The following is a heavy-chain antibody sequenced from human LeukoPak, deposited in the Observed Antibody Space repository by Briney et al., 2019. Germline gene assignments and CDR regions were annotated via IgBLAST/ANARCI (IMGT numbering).Heavy chain of an antibody. J-gene: IGHJ5*02. CDR3: ARVLLWFGDPSWFDP. CDR2: IYHSGST. CDR1: GGSISSGGYS. D-gene: IGHD3-10*01. Sequence: SQTLSLTCAVSGGSISSGGYSWSWIRQPPGKGLEWIGYIYHSGSTYYNPSLKSRVTISVGRSKNQFSLKLSSVTAADTAVYYCARVLLWFGDPSWFDPWGQGTLVTVSS. V-gene: IGHV4-30-2*01.